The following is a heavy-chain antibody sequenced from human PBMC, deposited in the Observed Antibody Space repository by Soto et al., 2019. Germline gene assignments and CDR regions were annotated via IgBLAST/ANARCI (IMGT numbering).Heavy chain of an antibody. Sequence: WESLRLSCAACGFIFSSYCMHWVRQAPGKGLEWVAVIWYDGINTYYADPVKRRFTISRDDSKSTLFLQMNILRTEDTAVYYFAGSAAWGRGTLVPVSS. CDR2: IWYDGINT. J-gene: IGHJ1*01. CDR3: AGSAA. D-gene: IGHD6-19*01. V-gene: IGHV3-33*01. CDR1: GFIFSSYC.